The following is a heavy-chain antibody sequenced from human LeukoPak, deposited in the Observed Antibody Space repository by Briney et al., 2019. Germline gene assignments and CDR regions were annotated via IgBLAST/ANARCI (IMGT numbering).Heavy chain of an antibody. V-gene: IGHV1-69*13. CDR3: AREEAASNHYYYYMDV. CDR2: IIPIFGTT. J-gene: IGHJ6*03. CDR1: GGTFSSYA. D-gene: IGHD6-13*01. Sequence: SVKVSCKASGGTFSSYAINWVRQAPGQGLEWMGGIIPIFGTTNYAQKFQGRVTITADESTSTAYMELSSLRSKDTAVYYCAREEAASNHYYYYMDVWGKGTTVTVSS.